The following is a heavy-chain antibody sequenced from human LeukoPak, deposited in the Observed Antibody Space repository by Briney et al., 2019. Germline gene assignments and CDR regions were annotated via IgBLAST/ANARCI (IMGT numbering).Heavy chain of an antibody. J-gene: IGHJ4*02. V-gene: IGHV4-59*01. CDR1: GGSISSYY. CDR3: ARADGSPAYFDY. Sequence: SETLSLTCTVSGGSISSYYWSWIRQPPGKGLEWIGYIYYSGSTNYNPSLKSRVTISVDTSKNQFSLKLSSVTAADTAVYYCARADGSPAYFDYWGQGTLVTVSS. D-gene: IGHD1-26*01. CDR2: IYYSGST.